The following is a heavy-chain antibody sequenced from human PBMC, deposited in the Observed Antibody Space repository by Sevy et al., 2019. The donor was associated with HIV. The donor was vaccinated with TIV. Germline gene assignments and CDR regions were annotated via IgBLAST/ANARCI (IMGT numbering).Heavy chain of an antibody. CDR3: ARDVRYSSGWYWFDP. J-gene: IGHJ5*02. CDR2: IWYDGSNK. Sequence: GGSLRLSCAASGFTFSSYGMHWVHQAPGKGLEWVAVIWYDGSNKYYADSVKGRFTISRDNSKNTLYLQMNSLRAEDTAVYYCARDVRYSSGWYWFDPWGQGTLVTVSS. V-gene: IGHV3-33*01. CDR1: GFTFSSYG. D-gene: IGHD6-19*01.